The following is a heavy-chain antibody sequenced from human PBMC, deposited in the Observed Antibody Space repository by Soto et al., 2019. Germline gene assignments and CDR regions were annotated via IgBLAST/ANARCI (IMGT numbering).Heavy chain of an antibody. CDR3: ARAADILTGYRLDV. D-gene: IGHD3-9*01. CDR2: IYYSGST. CDR1: GGSISSGGYY. J-gene: IGHJ6*02. V-gene: IGHV4-31*03. Sequence: SETLSLTCTVSGGSISSGGYYWSWIRQHPGKGLEWIGYIYYSGSTYYNPSLKSRVTISVDTSKNQFSLKLSSVTAADTAVYYCARAADILTGYRLDVCGQGTAVTVSS.